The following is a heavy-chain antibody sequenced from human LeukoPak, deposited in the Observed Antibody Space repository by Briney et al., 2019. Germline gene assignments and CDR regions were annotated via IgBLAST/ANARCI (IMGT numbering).Heavy chain of an antibody. CDR3: ARALSWTTESYYYMDV. CDR1: GYTFTSYD. D-gene: IGHD2-15*01. CDR2: MNPNSGNT. V-gene: IGHV1-8*01. Sequence: ATVKVSCKASGYTFTSYDMNWVRQPTARGLVWLGWMNPNSGNTGYAQNFQGRVTMTMNTSITTAYMELSSLRSEDTAVYYCARALSWTTESYYYMDVWGKGPTVSVSS. J-gene: IGHJ6*03.